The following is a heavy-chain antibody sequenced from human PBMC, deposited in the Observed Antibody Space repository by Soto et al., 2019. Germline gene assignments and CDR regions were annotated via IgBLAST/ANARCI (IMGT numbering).Heavy chain of an antibody. CDR2: IYYSGST. J-gene: IGHJ4*02. D-gene: IGHD6-19*01. V-gene: IGHV4-59*01. CDR3: ARVSSGWWCFDY. Sequence: PSETLPLTYTVSGGNIGSYYWSWIRQPPGKGLEWIGYIYYSGSTNYNPSLKSRVTISVNTSKNQFSLKLTSVTAADTAVYYCARVSSGWWCFDYWGQRTLGTVSS. CDR1: GGNIGSYY.